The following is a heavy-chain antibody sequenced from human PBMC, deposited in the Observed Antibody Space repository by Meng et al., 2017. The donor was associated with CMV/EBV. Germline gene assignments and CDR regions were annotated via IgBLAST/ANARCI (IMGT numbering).Heavy chain of an antibody. CDR2: INHSGST. CDR3: ARGPTYYYYYGMDV. CDR1: GGSFSGYY. V-gene: IGHV4-34*01. Sequence: SETLSLTCAVYGGSFSGYYWSWIRQPPGKGLEWIGEINHSGSTNYNPSLKSQVTISVDTSKNQFSLKLSSVTAADTAVYYCARGPTYYYYYGMDVWGQGTTVTVSS. J-gene: IGHJ6*02.